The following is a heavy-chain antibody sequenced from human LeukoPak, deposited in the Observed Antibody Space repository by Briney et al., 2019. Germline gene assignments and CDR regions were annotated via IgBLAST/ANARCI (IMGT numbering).Heavy chain of an antibody. CDR2: INHSGST. Sequence: SETLSLTCAVYGGSFSGYYWSWIRQPPGKGLEWIGEINHSGSTNYNPSLKSRVTISVDTSKNQFSLKLSSVTAADTAVYFCARDTASHIVVVTAIDYFDYWGQGTLVTVSS. V-gene: IGHV4-34*01. CDR3: ARDTASHIVVVTAIDYFDY. CDR1: GGSFSGYY. D-gene: IGHD2-21*02. J-gene: IGHJ4*02.